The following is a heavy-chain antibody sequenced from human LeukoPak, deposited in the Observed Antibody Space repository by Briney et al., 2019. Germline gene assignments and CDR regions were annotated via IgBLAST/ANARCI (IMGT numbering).Heavy chain of an antibody. CDR2: IHHSGST. CDR1: GGSFSGYY. D-gene: IGHD5-18*01. CDR3: AACGYSYGYYFDY. J-gene: IGHJ4*02. Sequence: SETLSLTCAVDGGSFSGYYWSWIRQPPGKGLGWNGEIHHSGSTNYNPSLKGRVTISVDTSKNQFSLRLSSVTAADTAVYYCAACGYSYGYYFDYWGQGTLVTVSS. V-gene: IGHV4-34*01.